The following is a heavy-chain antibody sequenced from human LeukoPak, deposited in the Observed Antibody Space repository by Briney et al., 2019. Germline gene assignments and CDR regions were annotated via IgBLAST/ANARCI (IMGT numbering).Heavy chain of an antibody. D-gene: IGHD3-22*01. Sequence: PSETLSLTCTVSGGSISSYYWSWIRQPPGKGLEWIGYIYYSGSTNYNPSLKSRVTISVDTSENQFSLKLSSVTAADTAVYYCARDSVYYGIDYFDYWGQGTLVTVSS. CDR3: ARDSVYYGIDYFDY. J-gene: IGHJ4*02. V-gene: IGHV4-59*01. CDR1: GGSISSYY. CDR2: IYYSGST.